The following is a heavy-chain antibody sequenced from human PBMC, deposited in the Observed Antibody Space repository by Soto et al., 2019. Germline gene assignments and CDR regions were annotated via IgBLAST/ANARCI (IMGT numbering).Heavy chain of an antibody. CDR3: ATYYYDSSGYYKDY. V-gene: IGHV3-7*03. CDR2: IKQDGSEK. CDR1: GFTFSSYW. J-gene: IGHJ4*02. D-gene: IGHD3-22*01. Sequence: GGSLRLSCAASGFTFSSYWMSWVRQAPGKGLEWVANIKQDGSEKYYVGSVKGRFTISRDNAKNSLYLQMNSLRAEDTAVYYCATYYYDSSGYYKDYWGQGTLVTVSS.